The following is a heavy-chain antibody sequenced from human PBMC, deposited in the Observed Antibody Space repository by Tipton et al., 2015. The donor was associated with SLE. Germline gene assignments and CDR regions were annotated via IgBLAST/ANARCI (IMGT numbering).Heavy chain of an antibody. V-gene: IGHV4-34*01. CDR3: ARDVPTVTPGLDY. J-gene: IGHJ4*02. CDR1: GGSFSGYY. D-gene: IGHD4-17*01. CDR2: INHSGST. Sequence: TLSLTCAVYGGSFSGYYWSWIRQPPGKGLEWIGEINHSGSTNYSPSLKSRVTISVDTSKNQFSLKLSSVTAADTAVYYCARDVPTVTPGLDYWGQGTLVTVSS.